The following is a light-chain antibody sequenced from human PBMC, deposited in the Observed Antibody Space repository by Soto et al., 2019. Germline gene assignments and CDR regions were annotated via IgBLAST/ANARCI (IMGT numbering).Light chain of an antibody. J-gene: IGKJ1*01. CDR1: QSVSSSY. CDR3: QQYGSSPRT. V-gene: IGKV3-20*01. Sequence: EVVLTQSPGALSLSPGERATLSCRARQSVSSSYLAWYQQKPGQAPRLLIYGASSRATGIPDRFSGSGSGTDFTLTISTLEPEDFAVYYCQQYGSSPRTFGQGTKVDIK. CDR2: GAS.